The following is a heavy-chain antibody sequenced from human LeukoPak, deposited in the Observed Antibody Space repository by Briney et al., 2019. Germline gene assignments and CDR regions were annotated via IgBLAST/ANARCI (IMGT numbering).Heavy chain of an antibody. CDR2: IYHSGST. J-gene: IGHJ4*02. CDR1: GGSISSYY. V-gene: IGHV4-38-2*02. Sequence: SETLSLTCTVSGGSISSYYWGWIRQPPGKGLEWIGGIYHSGSTYYNPSLKSRVTISVDTSKNQFSLKLSSVTAADTAVYYCARVRGIAVAGPPDYWGQGTLVTVSS. D-gene: IGHD6-19*01. CDR3: ARVRGIAVAGPPDY.